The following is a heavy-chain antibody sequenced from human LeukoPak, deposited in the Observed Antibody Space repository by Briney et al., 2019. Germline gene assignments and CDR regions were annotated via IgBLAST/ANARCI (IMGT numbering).Heavy chain of an antibody. CDR1: GFAFSSYA. CDR3: AKDLIFGVVAPFDY. J-gene: IGHJ4*02. D-gene: IGHD3-3*02. Sequence: GGSLRLSCAASGFAFSSYAKSWVRQAPGKGLEWVSAISGSGGSTYYADSVKGRFTISRDNSKNTLYLQMNSLRAEDTAVYYCAKDLIFGVVAPFDYWGQGTLVTVSS. V-gene: IGHV3-23*01. CDR2: ISGSGGST.